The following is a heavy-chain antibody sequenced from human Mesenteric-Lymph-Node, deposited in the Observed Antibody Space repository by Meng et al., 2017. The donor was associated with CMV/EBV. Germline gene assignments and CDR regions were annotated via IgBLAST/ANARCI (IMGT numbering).Heavy chain of an antibody. CDR1: DSVSSNSAA. CDR2: TYYRSKWYI. D-gene: IGHD5-18*01. V-gene: IGHV6-1*01. Sequence: DSVSSNSAAWNWIRQSPSRGLEWLGRTYYRSKWYIDYAVSVKSRITINPDTSKNQFSLQLNSVTPEDTAVYYCLRDTAVVKGAFDYWGQGTLVTVSS. CDR3: LRDTAVVKGAFDY. J-gene: IGHJ4*02.